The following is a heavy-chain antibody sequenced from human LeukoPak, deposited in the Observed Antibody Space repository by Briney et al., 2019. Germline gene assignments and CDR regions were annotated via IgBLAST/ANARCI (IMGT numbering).Heavy chain of an antibody. CDR1: GGSFSGYY. V-gene: IGHV4-4*07. Sequence: SETLSLTCAVYGGSFSGYYWSWIRQPAGKGLEWVGRIYTSGSSNYNPSLKSRVTMSVDTSKNQFSLKLSSVTAADTAVYYCVRDIRGYDFFDYWGQGTLVTVSS. CDR2: IYTSGSS. J-gene: IGHJ4*02. D-gene: IGHD5-12*01. CDR3: VRDIRGYDFFDY.